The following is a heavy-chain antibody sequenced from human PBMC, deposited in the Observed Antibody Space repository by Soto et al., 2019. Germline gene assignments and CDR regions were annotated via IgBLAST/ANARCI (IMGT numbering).Heavy chain of an antibody. D-gene: IGHD6-13*01. CDR3: AASIAAGTGWFDP. CDR1: GFTFSSYS. CDR2: ISSSSSYI. J-gene: IGHJ5*02. Sequence: GGSLRLSCAASGFTFSSYSMNWVRQAPGKGLEWVSSISSSSSYIYYADSVKGRFTISRDNAKNSLYLQMNSLRAEDTAVYYCAASIAAGTGWFDPWGQGTLVTVSS. V-gene: IGHV3-21*01.